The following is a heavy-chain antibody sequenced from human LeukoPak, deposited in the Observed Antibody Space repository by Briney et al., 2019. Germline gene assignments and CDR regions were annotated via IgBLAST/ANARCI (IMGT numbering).Heavy chain of an antibody. Sequence: GRSLRLSCAASGFTFDDYAMHWGRQAPGKGLGWVSGISWNSGSIGYADSVKGRFTISRDNAKNSLYLQMNSLRAEDTALYYCAKEAVAGAIDYWGQGTLVTVSS. CDR3: AKEAVAGAIDY. J-gene: IGHJ4*02. D-gene: IGHD6-19*01. CDR2: ISWNSGSI. CDR1: GFTFDDYA. V-gene: IGHV3-9*01.